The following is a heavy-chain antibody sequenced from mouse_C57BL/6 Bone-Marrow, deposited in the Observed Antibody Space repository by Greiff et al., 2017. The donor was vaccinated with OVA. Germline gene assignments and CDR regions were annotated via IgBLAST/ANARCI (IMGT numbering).Heavy chain of an antibody. Sequence: VQRVESGAELARPGASVKMSCKASGYTFTSYTMHWVKQRPGQGLEWIGYINPSSGYTKYNQKFKDKATLTADKSSSTAYMQLSSLTSEDSAVYYCARTLFITTVVADFDYWGQGTTLTVSS. CDR1: GYTFTSYT. V-gene: IGHV1-4*01. CDR2: INPSSGYT. CDR3: ARTLFITTVVADFDY. D-gene: IGHD1-1*01. J-gene: IGHJ2*01.